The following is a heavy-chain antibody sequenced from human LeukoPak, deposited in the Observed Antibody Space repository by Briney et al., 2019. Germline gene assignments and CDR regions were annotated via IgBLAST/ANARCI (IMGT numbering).Heavy chain of an antibody. V-gene: IGHV4-59*01. CDR1: GDSLSSYY. CDR2: NYNSGST. CDR3: ARGIVGATHFDY. J-gene: IGHJ4*02. D-gene: IGHD1-26*01. Sequence: SETLSLTRTVSGDSLSSYYWSWIRQPPGKGREWIGYNYNSGSTRYKPSLKSCVTISVDTSKNQFSLKLSSVTAADTAVYYCARGIVGATHFDYWGQGNLVTVSS.